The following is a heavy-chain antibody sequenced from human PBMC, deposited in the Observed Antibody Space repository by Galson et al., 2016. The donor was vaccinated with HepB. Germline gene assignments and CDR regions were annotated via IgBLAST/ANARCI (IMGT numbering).Heavy chain of an antibody. D-gene: IGHD4-17*01. CDR2: ILWNGRKK. CDR1: GFTFYDYG. V-gene: IGHV3-9*01. Sequence: SLRLSCAVSGFTFYDYGMHWVRQAPGKCLEWVSGILWNGRKKDYADSVKGRFTISRDNAKNSLYLQMDSLRPEDPAFYYCAKGDYGDYEGWTWYFGLWGRGTLVTVSS. CDR3: AKGDYGDYEGWTWYFGL. J-gene: IGHJ2*01.